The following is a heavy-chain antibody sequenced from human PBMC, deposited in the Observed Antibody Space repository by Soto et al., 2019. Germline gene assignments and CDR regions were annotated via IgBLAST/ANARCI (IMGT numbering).Heavy chain of an antibody. J-gene: IGHJ6*02. CDR3: AKIRGRYYYYGMDV. V-gene: IGHV3-23*01. D-gene: IGHD2-15*01. Sequence: GGSLRLSCAASGFTFSSYAMSWVRQAPGKGLEWVSAISASGGSTYYADSVKGRVTISRDNSKNTLYLQMNSLSAEDTAVYYCAKIRGRYYYYGMDVWGQGTTVTVSS. CDR1: GFTFSSYA. CDR2: ISASGGST.